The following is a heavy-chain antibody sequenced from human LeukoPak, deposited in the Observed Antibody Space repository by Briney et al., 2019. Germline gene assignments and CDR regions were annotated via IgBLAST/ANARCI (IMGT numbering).Heavy chain of an antibody. CDR2: INHSGST. J-gene: IGHJ4*02. V-gene: IGHV4-34*01. Sequence: SETLSLTCAVYGGSFSGYYWSWIRQPPGKGLEWIGEINHSGSTNYNPSLKSRVTISVDTSKNQFSLKLSSVTAEDTAVYYCARDLVLAVADLYYFDYWGQGTLVTVSS. CDR1: GGSFSGYY. D-gene: IGHD6-19*01. CDR3: ARDLVLAVADLYYFDY.